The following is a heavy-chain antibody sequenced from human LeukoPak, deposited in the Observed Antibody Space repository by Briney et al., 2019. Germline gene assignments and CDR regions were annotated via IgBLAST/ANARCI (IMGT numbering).Heavy chain of an antibody. CDR2: ISSSGSSI. D-gene: IGHD2-15*01. V-gene: IGHV3-11*01. J-gene: IGHJ6*02. Sequence: PGGSLRLSCAASGFTFSDYYMSWIRQAPGKGLEWVSYISSSGSSIYYADSVKGRFTISRDNAKNSLYLQMNSLRAEDTAVYYCARRMGYYYYYGMDVWGQGTTVTVSS. CDR1: GFTFSDYY. CDR3: ARRMGYYYYYGMDV.